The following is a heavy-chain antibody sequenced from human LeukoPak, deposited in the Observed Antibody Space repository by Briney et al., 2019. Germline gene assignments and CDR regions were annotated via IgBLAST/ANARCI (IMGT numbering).Heavy chain of an antibody. J-gene: IGHJ6*03. Sequence: GGSLRLSCAASGFTFSNYDMSWVRQAPGKGLEWVSTISGSGGSTYYADSVKGRFTISRDNSRDTLYLQMNSLRAADTAVYSCAKAIGYSYGSYYYMDVWGKGTTVTVSS. CDR3: AKAIGYSYGSYYYMDV. V-gene: IGHV3-23*01. D-gene: IGHD5-18*01. CDR1: GFTFSNYD. CDR2: ISGSGGST.